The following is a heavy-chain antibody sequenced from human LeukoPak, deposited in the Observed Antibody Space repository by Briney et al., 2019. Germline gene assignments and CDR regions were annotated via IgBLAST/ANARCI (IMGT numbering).Heavy chain of an antibody. J-gene: IGHJ4*02. D-gene: IGHD3-10*01. CDR3: ARDQTYYYGSGSFD. CDR1: GYSISSGYY. CDR2: IYHSGST. Sequence: SETLSLTCTVSGYSISSGYYWGWIRQPPGKGLEWIGSIYHSGSTYYNPSLKSRVTMSVDTSKNQFSLKLSSVTAADTAVYYCARDQTYYYGSGSFDWGQGTLVTVSS. V-gene: IGHV4-38-2*02.